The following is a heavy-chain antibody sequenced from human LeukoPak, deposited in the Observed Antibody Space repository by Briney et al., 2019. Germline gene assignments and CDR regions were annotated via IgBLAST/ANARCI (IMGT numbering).Heavy chain of an antibody. V-gene: IGHV4-59*01. D-gene: IGHD3/OR15-3a*01. J-gene: IGHJ5*02. CDR2: ISYIGTT. CDR1: GGSISRYY. CDR3: TRGRSQFGPNDA. Sequence: PSETLSITCSVSGGSISRYYWNWIRQSPGKGLEWIGYISYIGTTNYNPSLKSRVTISLDTSKSQFSLNLTSVTAADTAVYYCTRGRSQFGPNDAWGQGALVTVSS.